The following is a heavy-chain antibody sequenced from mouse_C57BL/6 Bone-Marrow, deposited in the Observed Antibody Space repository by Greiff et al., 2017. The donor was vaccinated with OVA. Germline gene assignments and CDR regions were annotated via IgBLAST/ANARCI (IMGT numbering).Heavy chain of an antibody. CDR3: ARSELLYAMDY. J-gene: IGHJ4*01. CDR2: IYPRSGNT. V-gene: IGHV1-81*01. CDR1: GYTFTSYG. Sequence: VQLVESGAELARPGASVKLSCKASGYTFTSYGISWVKQRTGQGLEWIGEIYPRSGNTYYNEKFKGKATLTADKSSSTAYMELRSLTSEDSAVYFCARSELLYAMDYWGQGTSVTVSS.